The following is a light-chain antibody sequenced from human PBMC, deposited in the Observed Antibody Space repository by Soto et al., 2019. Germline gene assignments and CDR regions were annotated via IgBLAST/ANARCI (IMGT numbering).Light chain of an antibody. CDR1: QSVSNN. V-gene: IGKV3-15*01. CDR3: QQYNYLIT. Sequence: EIVMKQSPASLSVYTGERASLSCRASQSVSNNLAWYQLKPGQAPRLLMYGASTRATGIPARFSGSGSGTEFTLTITSLQPEDFAVYYCQQYNYLITFGQGTRLGL. J-gene: IGKJ5*01. CDR2: GAS.